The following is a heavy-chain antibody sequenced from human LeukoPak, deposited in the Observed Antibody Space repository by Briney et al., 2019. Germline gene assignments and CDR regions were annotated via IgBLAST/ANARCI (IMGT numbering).Heavy chain of an antibody. J-gene: IGHJ4*02. CDR2: IRYDGSNK. Sequence: GGSLRLSCAASGFTFSSYGMHWVRQGPGKGLEWVAFIRYDGSNKYYADSVKGRFTISRDNSKNTLYLQTNSLRAEDTAVYYCAKDLLSGYSYGAPPDYWGQGTLVTVSS. V-gene: IGHV3-30*02. CDR3: AKDLLSGYSYGAPPDY. D-gene: IGHD5-18*01. CDR1: GFTFSSYG.